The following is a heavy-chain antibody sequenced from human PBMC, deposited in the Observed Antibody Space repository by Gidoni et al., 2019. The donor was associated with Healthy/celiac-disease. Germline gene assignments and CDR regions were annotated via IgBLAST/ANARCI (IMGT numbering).Heavy chain of an antibody. CDR2: ISYDGSNK. Sequence: QVQLVESGGGVVQPGRSLRLSCAASGFTFSSYAMHWVRQAPGKGLEWVAVISYDGSNKYYADSVKGRFTISRDNSKNTLYLQMNSLRAEDTAVYYCARDGVGATLDYWGQGTLVTVSS. CDR3: ARDGVGATLDY. CDR1: GFTFSSYA. V-gene: IGHV3-30-3*01. J-gene: IGHJ4*02. D-gene: IGHD1-26*01.